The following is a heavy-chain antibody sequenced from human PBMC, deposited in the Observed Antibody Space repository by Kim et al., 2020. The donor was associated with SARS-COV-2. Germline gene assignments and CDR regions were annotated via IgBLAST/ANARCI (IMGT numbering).Heavy chain of an antibody. CDR2: ISYDGSNK. V-gene: IGHV3-30*18. D-gene: IGHD6-13*01. J-gene: IGHJ6*02. CDR1: GFTFSSYG. CDR3: AKDDGPHSSSWLYYYYGMDV. Sequence: GGSLRLSCAASGFTFSSYGMHWVRQAPGKGLEWVAVISYDGSNKYYADSVKGRFTISRDNSKNTLYLQMNSLRAEDTAVYYCAKDDGPHSSSWLYYYYGMDVWGQGTTVTVSS.